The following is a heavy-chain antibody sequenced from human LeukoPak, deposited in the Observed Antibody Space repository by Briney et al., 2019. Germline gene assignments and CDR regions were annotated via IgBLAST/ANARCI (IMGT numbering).Heavy chain of an antibody. D-gene: IGHD1-14*01. J-gene: IGHJ4*02. CDR3: ATGGTYYYFDY. V-gene: IGHV4-30-4*01. CDR2: IYYSGST. CDR1: GGSISSGDYY. Sequence: SETLSLNCTVSGGSISSGDYYWSWIRQPPGKGLEWIGYIYYSGSTYYNPSLKSRVTISVDTSKNQFSLKLSSVTAADTAVYYCATGGTYYYFDYWGQGTLVTVSS.